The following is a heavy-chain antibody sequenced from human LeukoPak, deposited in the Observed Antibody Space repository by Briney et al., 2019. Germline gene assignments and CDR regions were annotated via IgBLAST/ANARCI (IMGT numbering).Heavy chain of an antibody. CDR2: IRSKAFGGTP. J-gene: IGHJ5*02. CDR1: GFTFDDYA. Sequence: PGGSLGLSCSASGFTFDDYAVSWLRQAPGKGLEWVGFIRSKAFGGTPEYAASVRGRFTISRDDSKSIAYLQMNSLRAEDTAVYYCAKAPYRSTFYGFDPWGQGTLVTVSS. V-gene: IGHV3-49*03. D-gene: IGHD6-13*01. CDR3: AKAPYRSTFYGFDP.